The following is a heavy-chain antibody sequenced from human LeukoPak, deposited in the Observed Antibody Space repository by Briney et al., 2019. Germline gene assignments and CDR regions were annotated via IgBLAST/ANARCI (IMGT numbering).Heavy chain of an antibody. J-gene: IGHJ4*02. CDR2: ISGSGGST. CDR3: ARDNYDSSTPYYFDY. V-gene: IGHV3-23*01. Sequence: HPGGSLRLSCAASGFTFSNYAMSWVRQAPGKGLEWVSAISGSGGSTYYADSVKGRFTISRDNSKNTLYLQMNSLRAEDTAVYYCARDNYDSSTPYYFDYWGQGTLVTVSS. D-gene: IGHD3-22*01. CDR1: GFTFSNYA.